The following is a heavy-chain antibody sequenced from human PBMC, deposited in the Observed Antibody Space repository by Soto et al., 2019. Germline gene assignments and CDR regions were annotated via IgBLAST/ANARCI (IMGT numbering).Heavy chain of an antibody. CDR1: GYTFTSYG. CDR2: IRAYNGNT. CDR3: AGDFWDVSLPSFDY. Sequence: QVQLVQSGAEVKKPGASVKVSCKASGYTFTSYGISWVRQAPGQGLEWMGWIRAYNGNTNYAQKLQGRVTMTTDTSTSNAYMELRSLISDDTAVYYCAGDFWDVSLPSFDYWGQGTLVTVSS. D-gene: IGHD3-3*01. V-gene: IGHV1-18*01. J-gene: IGHJ4*02.